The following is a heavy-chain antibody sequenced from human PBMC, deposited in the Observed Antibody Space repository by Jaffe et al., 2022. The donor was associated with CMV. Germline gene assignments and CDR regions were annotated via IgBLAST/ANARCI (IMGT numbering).Heavy chain of an antibody. CDR1: GFSFSIYS. J-gene: IGHJ4*02. CDR2: ITSDSRTI. D-gene: IGHD1-26*01. V-gene: IGHV3-48*02. CDR3: ARGFQWAFDY. Sequence: EVQLVESGGALVQPGGSLRLSCAASGFSFSIYSMNWVRQTPRGLEWVSYITSDSRTIYYADSVKGRFTISRDNAKNSLYLQMNSLRDEDTAVYYCARGFQWAFDYWGQGTLVTVSS.